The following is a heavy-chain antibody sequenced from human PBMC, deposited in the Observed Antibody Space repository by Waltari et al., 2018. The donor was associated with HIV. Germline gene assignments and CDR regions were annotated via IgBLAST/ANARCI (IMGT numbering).Heavy chain of an antibody. J-gene: IGHJ4*02. CDR1: GYNFTSYG. CDR3: ARGVRGDGSYREDHPGRSDY. D-gene: IGHD1-26*01. CDR2: ITANNSNT. V-gene: IGHV1-18*01. Sequence: QVQLVQSGAEVKKPGASVKVSCKASGYNFTSYGINWVRQAPGQGPEWMGWITANNSNTNNAQKLQGRVTMTTNTCTSTAYMALRSRRTDDTAFYYCARGVRGDGSYREDHPGRSDYWGQGTLVTVSS.